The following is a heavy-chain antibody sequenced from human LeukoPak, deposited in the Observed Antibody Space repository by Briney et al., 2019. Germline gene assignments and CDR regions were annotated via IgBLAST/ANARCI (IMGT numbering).Heavy chain of an antibody. CDR1: EFTFSSYW. D-gene: IGHD3-22*01. CDR2: INSDGRTT. CDR3: AREGYYDSSGYSIRFSY. J-gene: IGHJ4*02. V-gene: IGHV3-74*01. Sequence: GGSLRLSCEASEFTFSSYWMHWVRQAPGKGLVWVSRINSDGRTTIYADSVKGRFTISRDNAKNTLYLQMNSLRAEDTAVYYCAREGYYDSSGYSIRFSYWGQGTLVTVSS.